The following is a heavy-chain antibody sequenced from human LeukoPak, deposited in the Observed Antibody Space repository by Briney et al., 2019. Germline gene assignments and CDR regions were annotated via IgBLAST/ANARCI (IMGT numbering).Heavy chain of an antibody. D-gene: IGHD3-3*01. CDR2: INHSGST. CDR3: ARGRIGADAFDI. Sequence: SETLSLTYAVYGGSFSGYYWSWIRQPPGKGLEWIGEINHSGSTNYNPSLKSRVTISVDTSKNQFSLKLSSVTAADTAVYYCARGRIGADAFDIWGQGTMVTVSS. J-gene: IGHJ3*02. CDR1: GGSFSGYY. V-gene: IGHV4-34*01.